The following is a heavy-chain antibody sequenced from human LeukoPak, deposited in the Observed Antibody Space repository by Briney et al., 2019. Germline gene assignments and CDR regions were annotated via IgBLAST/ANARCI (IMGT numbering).Heavy chain of an antibody. CDR3: ATREIGLLWFGELLV. Sequence: WASVKVSCKASGYTFTSYGISWVRQAPGQGLEWMGWISAYNGNTNYAQKLQGRVTMTIDTSTSTAYMELRSLRSDDTAVYFCATREIGLLWFGELLVWGQGTLVTVSS. CDR2: ISAYNGNT. V-gene: IGHV1-18*01. D-gene: IGHD3-10*01. CDR1: GYTFTSYG. J-gene: IGHJ4*02.